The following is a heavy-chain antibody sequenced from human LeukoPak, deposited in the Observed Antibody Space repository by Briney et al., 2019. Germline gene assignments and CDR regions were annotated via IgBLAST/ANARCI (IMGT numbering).Heavy chain of an antibody. V-gene: IGHV1-69*13. CDR3: ARGRNAQVVVVITTVVFDY. Sequence: SVKVSCKASGGTFSSYAISWVRQAPGQGLEWMGGIIPIFGTANYAQKFQGRVTITADESTSTAYMELSSLRSEDTAVYYCARGRNAQVVVVITTVVFDYWGQGTLVTVSS. CDR2: IIPIFGTA. J-gene: IGHJ4*02. CDR1: GGTFSSYA. D-gene: IGHD3-22*01.